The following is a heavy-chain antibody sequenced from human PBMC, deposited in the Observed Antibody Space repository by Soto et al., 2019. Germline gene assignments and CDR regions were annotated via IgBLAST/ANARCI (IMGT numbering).Heavy chain of an antibody. Sequence: SETLSLTCAVYGGSFSGYYWTWIRQPPGTGLEWIGEINHSGSTNYNPSLKSRVTIPVDTSKNQLSLKLSSVTAADTAVYYCARSDDYGDYGRSYYFDYWGQGTLVTVSS. CDR1: GGSFSGYY. CDR2: INHSGST. J-gene: IGHJ4*02. CDR3: ARSDDYGDYGRSYYFDY. D-gene: IGHD4-17*01. V-gene: IGHV4-34*01.